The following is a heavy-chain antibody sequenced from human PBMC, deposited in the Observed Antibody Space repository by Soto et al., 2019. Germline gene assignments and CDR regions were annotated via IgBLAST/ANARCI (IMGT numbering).Heavy chain of an antibody. J-gene: IGHJ6*02. V-gene: IGHV1-69*12. CDR1: GGTFSSYA. CDR3: ARGRRDGYKNYYYYGMDV. D-gene: IGHD5-12*01. CDR2: IIPIFGTA. Sequence: QVQLVQSGAEVKKPGSSVKVSCKASGGTFSSYAISWVRQAPGQGLEWMGGIIPIFGTANYAQKFQGRVTMTADESSSTAYMELSSLRSEDTAVYYCARGRRDGYKNYYYYGMDVWGQGTTVTVSS.